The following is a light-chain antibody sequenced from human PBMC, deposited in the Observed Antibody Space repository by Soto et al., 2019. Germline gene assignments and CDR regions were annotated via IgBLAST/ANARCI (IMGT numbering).Light chain of an antibody. CDR1: QSVSSN. J-gene: IGKJ5*01. CDR2: GAS. V-gene: IGKV3-15*01. CDR3: QQYNNWPFIT. Sequence: EIVMTHSPATLSVSPGERATLSCRASQSVSSNLAWYQQKPGQAPRLLIYGASTRATGIPARFSGSGSGTEFTLTISSLQSEDFAAYYCQQYNNWPFITFGQGTRLEIK.